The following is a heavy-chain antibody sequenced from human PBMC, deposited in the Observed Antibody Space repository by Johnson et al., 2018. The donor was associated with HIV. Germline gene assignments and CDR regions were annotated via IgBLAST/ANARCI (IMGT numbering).Heavy chain of an antibody. CDR3: ARDLRFNRTVQGLIIISGAFDM. D-gene: IGHD3-10*01. J-gene: IGHJ3*02. CDR1: GLTVSGNY. CDR2: IFSGGST. V-gene: IGHV3-66*01. Sequence: VRLVESGGGLVQPGGSLRLSCAASGLTVSGNYMTWVRQAPGKGLEWVSVIFSGGSTYYAGPVHGRFTISRDNSKNTLYLQMNSLRTEDTAVYSCARDLRFNRTVQGLIIISGAFDMWGQGTMVTVSS.